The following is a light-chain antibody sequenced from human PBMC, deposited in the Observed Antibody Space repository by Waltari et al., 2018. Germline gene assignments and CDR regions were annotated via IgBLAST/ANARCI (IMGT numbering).Light chain of an antibody. J-gene: IGKJ1*01. CDR3: PQYDSFWS. V-gene: IGKV1-5*03. CDR1: QTIISW. CDR2: WAT. Sequence: DIQMTQSTSTLSASIGDRVNITCRASQTIISWLAWYQQKPGQAPSLLIYWATALETGVPSRFIGTGSGTEFTLTINGLQPDDSATYFCPQYDSFWSFGQGTKVEVK.